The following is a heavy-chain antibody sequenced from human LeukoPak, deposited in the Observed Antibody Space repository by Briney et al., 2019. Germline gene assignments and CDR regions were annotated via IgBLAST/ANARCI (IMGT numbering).Heavy chain of an antibody. CDR2: IYYSGST. D-gene: IGHD5-18*01. CDR1: GGSISSGGYY. V-gene: IGHV4-31*03. Sequence: SQTLSLTCTVSGGSISSGGYYWSWIRQHPGKGLEWIGYIYYSGSTYYNPSLKSRVTISVDTSKNQFSLKLSSVTAADTAVYYCARLKAIQLWPRGLNWFDPWGQGTLVTVSS. J-gene: IGHJ5*02. CDR3: ARLKAIQLWPRGLNWFDP.